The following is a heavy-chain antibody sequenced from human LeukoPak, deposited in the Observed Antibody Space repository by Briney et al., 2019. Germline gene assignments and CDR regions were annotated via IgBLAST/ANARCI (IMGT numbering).Heavy chain of an antibody. CDR3: ARYCSGGSCPNGYGMDV. J-gene: IGHJ6*02. CDR2: INPSGGNT. Sequence: ASVTVSCKASGYTFTSYYMHWVRQAPGQGLEWMGIINPSGGNTSYAQKFQGRVTMTRDTSTSTVYMELSSLRSEDTAVYYCARYCSGGSCPNGYGMDVWGQGTTVTVSS. CDR1: GYTFTSYY. V-gene: IGHV1-46*01. D-gene: IGHD2-15*01.